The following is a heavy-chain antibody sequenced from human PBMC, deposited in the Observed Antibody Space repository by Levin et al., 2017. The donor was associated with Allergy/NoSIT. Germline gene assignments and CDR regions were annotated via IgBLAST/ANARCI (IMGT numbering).Heavy chain of an antibody. J-gene: IGHJ4*02. V-gene: IGHV3-30*18. CDR3: AKERADSSTSDFDY. CDR1: GFTFSSYG. CDR2: ISSDGTNK. D-gene: IGHD6-13*01. Sequence: PGGSLRLSCAASGFTFSSYGMHWVRQPPGKGLEWVAVISSDGTNKYYADSVKGQFTVSRDNSKSTLFLQMNSLRAEDTAMYYCAKERADSSTSDFDYWGQGTLVTVSS.